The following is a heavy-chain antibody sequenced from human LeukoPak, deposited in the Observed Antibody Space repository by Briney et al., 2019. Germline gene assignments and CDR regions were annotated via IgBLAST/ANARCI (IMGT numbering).Heavy chain of an antibody. CDR3: SRESGPYCPFGH. CDR2: IYYSGIT. J-gene: IGHJ5*02. Sequence: SETLSLTCTVSGGSLSSYYWSWIRQPPGKGLEWIGYIYYSGITNYNPSLKSRVTILVDTSKNQFSLKLSSVTAADTAVYYCSRESGPYCPFGHWGQGTLVAVTS. V-gene: IGHV4-59*12. D-gene: IGHD1-26*01. CDR1: GGSLSSYY.